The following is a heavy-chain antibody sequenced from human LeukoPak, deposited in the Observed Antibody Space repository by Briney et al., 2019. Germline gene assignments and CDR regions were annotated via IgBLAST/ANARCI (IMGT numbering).Heavy chain of an antibody. CDR2: IRYDGGNK. J-gene: IGHJ4*02. V-gene: IGHV3-30*02. CDR3: AKDDSIAAAGIRSPIDY. Sequence: GGSLRLSCAASGFTFSSYGMHWVRQAPGKGLEWVAFIRYDGGNKYYADSVKGRFTISRDNSKNTLYLQMNSLRAEDTAVYCCAKDDSIAAAGIRSPIDYWGQGTLVTVSS. CDR1: GFTFSSYG. D-gene: IGHD6-13*01.